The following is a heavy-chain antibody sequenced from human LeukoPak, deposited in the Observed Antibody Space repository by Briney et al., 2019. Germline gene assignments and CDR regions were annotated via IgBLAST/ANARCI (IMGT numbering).Heavy chain of an antibody. CDR1: GFTVSSNY. V-gene: IGHV3-53*01. J-gene: IGHJ3*02. CDR2: IYSGGST. D-gene: IGHD1-1*01. CDR3: ARELEGLKGALDI. Sequence: PGGSLRLSCAASGFTVSSNYMSWVRQAPGKGLEWVSVIYSGGSTYYADSVKGRFTISRDNSKNTLYLQMNSLRAEDTAVYYCARELEGLKGALDIWGQGTMVTVSS.